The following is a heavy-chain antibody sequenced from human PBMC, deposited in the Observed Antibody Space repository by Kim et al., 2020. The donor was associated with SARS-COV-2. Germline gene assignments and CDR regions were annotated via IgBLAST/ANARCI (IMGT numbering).Heavy chain of an antibody. J-gene: IGHJ5*02. Sequence: SETLSLTCAVSGGSITSVSYSWSWIRQPPGKGLEWIGTVDYNGSTYYSPSLKSRVTISVGTSKRQFSLKLSSVTAEDTAVYYCARLVGGDWFDPWGQGTLVTVSS. V-gene: IGHV4-39*01. D-gene: IGHD3-16*01. CDR1: GGSITSVSYS. CDR3: ARLVGGDWFDP. CDR2: VDYNGST.